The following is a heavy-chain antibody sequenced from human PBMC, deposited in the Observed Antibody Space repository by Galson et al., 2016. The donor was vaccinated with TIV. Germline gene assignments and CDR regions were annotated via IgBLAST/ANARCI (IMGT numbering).Heavy chain of an antibody. D-gene: IGHD3/OR15-3a*01. Sequence: SLRLSCAASDFTFNSYVMHWVRQAPGKGLEYVSGINTNGQTTYYSNSVRGRFTISRDNSKNTIYLQMGSLSAEDMGVYYCAREGLARKTWLDYWGQGALVTVS. CDR2: INTNGQTT. CDR3: AREGLARKTWLDY. V-gene: IGHV3-64*01. J-gene: IGHJ4*02. CDR1: DFTFNSYV.